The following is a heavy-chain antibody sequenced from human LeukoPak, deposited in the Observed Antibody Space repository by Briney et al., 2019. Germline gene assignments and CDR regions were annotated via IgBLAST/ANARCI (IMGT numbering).Heavy chain of an antibody. D-gene: IGHD3-10*01. V-gene: IGHV3-7*03. CDR3: VKDIGSGSYYNWQWFDT. CDR1: GFTFSSYW. Sequence: GGSLRLSCAASGFTFSSYWMSWVRQAPGKGLEWVANIKQDGSEKYYVDSVKGRFTISRDNAKNSLYLQMNSLRTEDTALYFCVKDIGSGSYYNWQWFDTWGQGTLVTVSS. CDR2: IKQDGSEK. J-gene: IGHJ5*02.